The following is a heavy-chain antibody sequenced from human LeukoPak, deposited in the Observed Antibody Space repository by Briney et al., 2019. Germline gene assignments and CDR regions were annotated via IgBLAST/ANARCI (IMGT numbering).Heavy chain of an antibody. CDR1: GFTFSSYA. CDR2: ISYDGSNK. CDR3: ARDLFEGVIAVAGTTDFAFDI. Sequence: GGSLRLSGAASGFTFSSYAMHWVRQAPGKGVEWVAVISYDGSNKYYADSVKGRFTISRDNSKNTLYLQMNSVRAEDTAVYYCARDLFEGVIAVAGTTDFAFDIWGQGTMVTVSS. V-gene: IGHV3-30*04. D-gene: IGHD6-19*01. J-gene: IGHJ3*02.